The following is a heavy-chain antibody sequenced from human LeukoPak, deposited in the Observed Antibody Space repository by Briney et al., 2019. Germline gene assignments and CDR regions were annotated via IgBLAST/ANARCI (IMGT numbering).Heavy chain of an antibody. CDR2: ITGSGGTT. D-gene: IGHD6-13*01. CDR1: GFTFSDYA. Sequence: GGSLRLSCTASGFTFSDYAINWVRQVPGKGLQWVSVITGSGGTTYYTESVRGRSTISRDNSKNTLYLEMNSLRAEDTAVYFCAKSYSTSWYGALGSWGQGTLVSVSS. J-gene: IGHJ4*02. CDR3: AKSYSTSWYGALGS. V-gene: IGHV3-23*01.